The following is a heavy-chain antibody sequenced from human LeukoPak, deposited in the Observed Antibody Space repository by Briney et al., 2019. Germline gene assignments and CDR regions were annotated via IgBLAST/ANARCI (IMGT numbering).Heavy chain of an antibody. V-gene: IGHV3-74*01. CDR3: AGVKVAGTRSFDY. J-gene: IGHJ4*02. Sequence: GGSLRLSCAASGFTFSAYWMRWVRQAPGKGLVWVGRINDVGSDSTYVDSVKGRFTISRDNAKNTLYLQMNNLRAEDTAVYYCAGVKVAGTRSFDYWGQGTLATVSS. D-gene: IGHD6-19*01. CDR2: INDVGSDS. CDR1: GFTFSAYW.